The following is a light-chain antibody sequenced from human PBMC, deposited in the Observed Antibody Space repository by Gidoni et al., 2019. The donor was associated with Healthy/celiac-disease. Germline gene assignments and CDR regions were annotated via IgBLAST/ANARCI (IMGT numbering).Light chain of an antibody. V-gene: IGLV2-11*01. CDR1: SSDVGGYNY. J-gene: IGLJ1*01. Sequence: QSALTQPRSVSGSPGRPVTISCAGTSSDVGGYNYVSWYQQHPGKAPKLMIYDVSKRPSGVPDRFSGSKSGNTASLTISGLQAEDEADYYCCSYAGSYTFYVFGTGTKVTVL. CDR2: DVS. CDR3: CSYAGSYTFYV.